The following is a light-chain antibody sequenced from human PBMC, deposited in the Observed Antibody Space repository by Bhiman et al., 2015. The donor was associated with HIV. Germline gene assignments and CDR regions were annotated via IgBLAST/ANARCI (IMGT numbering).Light chain of an antibody. CDR3: QAWDNSAVL. J-gene: IGLJ2*01. Sequence: SYELTQPPSVSVSPGQTASVTCSGDNLGNKYTSWYQQKPGQSPVLVIYQDTKRPSGIPERFSGSISGNTATLTISGTQAMDEADYYCQAWDNSAVLFGGGTKLAVL. V-gene: IGLV3-1*01. CDR1: NLGNKY. CDR2: QDT.